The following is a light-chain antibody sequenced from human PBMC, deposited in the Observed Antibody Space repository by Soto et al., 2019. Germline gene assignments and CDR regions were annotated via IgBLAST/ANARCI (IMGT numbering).Light chain of an antibody. Sequence: VWTQTAGTMSLSPREIAPLARLASQNCINNLSWYQQKPGQAPRLLIYGVSTRATGVPARFSGSGSGTEFALTISSLESEDFAVYYCQQYNNWPWTFGQGTRVDIK. J-gene: IGKJ1*01. V-gene: IGKV3-15*01. CDR1: QNCINN. CDR2: GVS. CDR3: QQYNNWPWT.